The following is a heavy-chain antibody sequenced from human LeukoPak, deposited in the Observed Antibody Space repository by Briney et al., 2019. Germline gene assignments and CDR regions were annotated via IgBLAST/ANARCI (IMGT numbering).Heavy chain of an antibody. CDR2: IYSGGST. D-gene: IGHD1-1*01. Sequence: GGSLRLSCAASGFTVSSNYMSWVRQAPGKGLERVSVIYSGGSTYYSDSVTGRFTISRDNSKTTQYLQMNSLRGEDMAVYYCAREEILEPDYYYYGMDVWGQGTTVTVSS. CDR1: GFTVSSNY. CDR3: AREEILEPDYYYYGMDV. V-gene: IGHV3-53*01. J-gene: IGHJ6*02.